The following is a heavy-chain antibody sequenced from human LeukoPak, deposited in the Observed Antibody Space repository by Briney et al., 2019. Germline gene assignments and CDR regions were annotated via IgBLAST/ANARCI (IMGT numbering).Heavy chain of an antibody. V-gene: IGHV1-8*01. CDR1: GYTFTSYD. D-gene: IGHD6-13*01. CDR3: ARGPPESSNSDY. CDR2: MNPNSANT. J-gene: IGHJ4*02. Sequence: GASVTVSCMASGYTFTSYDIIWVRQATGQGLEWMGWMNPNSANTGYAQKFQGRVTMTRNTSISTAYMELSSLRSEDTAVYYCARGPPESSNSDYWGQGTLCTVSS.